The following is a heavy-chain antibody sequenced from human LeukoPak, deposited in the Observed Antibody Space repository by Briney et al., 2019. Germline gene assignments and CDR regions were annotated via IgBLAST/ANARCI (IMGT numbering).Heavy chain of an antibody. Sequence: GASVKVSCKASGYTLTSYDINWVRQATGQGLEWMGWMNPNSGNTGYAQKFQGRVTMTRNTSISTAYMELSSLRSEDTAVYYCARVYYDFWSGYYVDIFDYWGQGTLVTVSS. D-gene: IGHD3-3*01. V-gene: IGHV1-8*01. J-gene: IGHJ4*02. CDR1: GYTLTSYD. CDR3: ARVYYDFWSGYYVDIFDY. CDR2: MNPNSGNT.